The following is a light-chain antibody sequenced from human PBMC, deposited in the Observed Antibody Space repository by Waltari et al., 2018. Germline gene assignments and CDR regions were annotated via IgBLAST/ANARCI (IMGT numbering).Light chain of an antibody. J-gene: IGLJ3*02. CDR3: SSYRSRNTPVL. V-gene: IGLV2-14*01. CDR1: GSDIGPYNY. CDR2: EVT. Sequence: QSALTQPASVSGSPGQSITLSCTGTGSDIGPYNYASWYQQHPGKAPNLMISEVTKRPSGVPDRFSGSKSGNTASLRISGLQAEDEADYYCSSYRSRNTPVLFGGGTTLTVV.